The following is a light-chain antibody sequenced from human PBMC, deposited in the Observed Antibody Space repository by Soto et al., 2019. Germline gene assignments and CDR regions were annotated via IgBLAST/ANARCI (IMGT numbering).Light chain of an antibody. CDR1: SSDVGGYNH. Sequence: QSVLTQPASVSGSPGQSITISCTGTSSDVGGYNHVSWYQQHPGKAPKLMIYDVTDRPSGVSNRFSGSKSGNTASLAISGLQAEDEADYYCNPYTSTNTLVFGGGTKLTVL. V-gene: IGLV2-14*03. CDR3: NPYTSTNTLV. CDR2: DVT. J-gene: IGLJ2*01.